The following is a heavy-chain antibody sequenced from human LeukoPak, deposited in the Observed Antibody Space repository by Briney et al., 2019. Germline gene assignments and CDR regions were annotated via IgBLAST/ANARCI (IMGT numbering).Heavy chain of an antibody. Sequence: SGTLSLTCTVSGYSISSGYYWGWIRQPPGKGLEWIESIYHSGSTYYNPSLKSRVTISVDTSKNQFSLKLSSVTAADTAVYYCAREMSPRITIFGIPDYWGQGTLVTVSS. CDR1: GYSISSGYY. V-gene: IGHV4-38-2*02. CDR2: IYHSGST. J-gene: IGHJ4*02. D-gene: IGHD3-3*01. CDR3: AREMSPRITIFGIPDY.